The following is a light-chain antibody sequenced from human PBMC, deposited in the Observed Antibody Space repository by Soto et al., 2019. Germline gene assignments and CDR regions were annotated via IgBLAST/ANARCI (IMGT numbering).Light chain of an antibody. CDR1: SSDVGSYNL. Sequence: QCALTQPASVSGSPGQSLTISCTGTSSDVGSYNLVSWYQQHPGKAPKLMIYEVSKRPSGVSNRFSGSKSGNTASLTISGLQAEDEADYYCCSYAGSSTHVVFGGGTKVTVL. V-gene: IGLV2-23*02. J-gene: IGLJ2*01. CDR3: CSYAGSSTHVV. CDR2: EVS.